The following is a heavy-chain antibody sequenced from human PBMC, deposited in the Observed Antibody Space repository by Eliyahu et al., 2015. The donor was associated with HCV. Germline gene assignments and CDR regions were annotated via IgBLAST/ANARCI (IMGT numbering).Heavy chain of an antibody. J-gene: IGHJ4*02. D-gene: IGHD6-13*01. CDR3: ARGSSWYRMGY. V-gene: IGHV4-34*01. CDR1: GGSFSGYY. CDR2: INHSGST. Sequence: QVQLQQWGAGLLKPSETLSLTCAVYGGSFSGYYWSWIRQPPGKGLEWIGEINHSGSTNYNPSLKSRVTISVDTSKNQFSLKLSSVTAADTAVYYCARGSSWYRMGYWGQGTLVTVSS.